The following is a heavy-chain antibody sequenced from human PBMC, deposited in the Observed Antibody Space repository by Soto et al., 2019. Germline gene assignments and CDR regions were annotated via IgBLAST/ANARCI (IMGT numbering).Heavy chain of an antibody. Sequence: ASVKVSCKASGYTFTSYYMHWVRQAPGQGLEWMGIINPSGGSTSYAQKFQGRVTMTRDTSTSTVYMELSSLRSEDTAVYYCARGKSQRRFLEWLANNWFDPWGQGTLVTSPQ. D-gene: IGHD3-3*01. CDR3: ARGKSQRRFLEWLANNWFDP. CDR1: GYTFTSYY. J-gene: IGHJ5*02. CDR2: INPSGGST. V-gene: IGHV1-46*01.